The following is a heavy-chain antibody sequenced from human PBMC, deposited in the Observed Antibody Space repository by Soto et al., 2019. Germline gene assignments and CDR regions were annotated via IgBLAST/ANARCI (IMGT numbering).Heavy chain of an antibody. CDR2: ISYDGSNK. Sequence: GGSLRLSCAASGFTFSSYAMHWVRQAPGKGLEWVAVISYDGSNKYYADSVKGRFTISRDNSKNTLYLQMNSLRAEDTAVYYCARDPALMGASRPDTYYYYYGMDVWGPGTTVKVSS. CDR3: ARDPALMGASRPDTYYYYYGMDV. CDR1: GFTFSSYA. J-gene: IGHJ6*02. V-gene: IGHV3-30-3*01. D-gene: IGHD1-26*01.